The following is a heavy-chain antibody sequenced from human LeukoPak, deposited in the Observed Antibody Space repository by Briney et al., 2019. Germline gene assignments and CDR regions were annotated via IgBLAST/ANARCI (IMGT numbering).Heavy chain of an antibody. D-gene: IGHD6-19*01. J-gene: IGHJ3*02. Sequence: QPGGSLRLSCAASGFTFSTYGMHWVRQAPGKGLEWVAVIWYDGSTKYYADSVKGRFTVSRDNAKNSLYLQMNSLRAEDTAVYYCARDPNSTGWNDVFDIWGQGTVVTVSS. CDR2: IWYDGSTK. CDR3: ARDPNSTGWNDVFDI. CDR1: GFTFSTYG. V-gene: IGHV3-33*01.